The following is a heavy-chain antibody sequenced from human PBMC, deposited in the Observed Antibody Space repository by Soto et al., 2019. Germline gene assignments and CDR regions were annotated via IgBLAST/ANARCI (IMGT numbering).Heavy chain of an antibody. J-gene: IGHJ4*02. D-gene: IGHD3-9*01. CDR1: GYTFTGYY. V-gene: IGHV1-2*02. CDR2: ISPKSGGT. CDR3: ARPPGYISDWYYFDL. Sequence: QVQLVQSGAEVKKPGASVKVSCEASGYTFTGYYMHWVRQAPGQGFEWMGRISPKSGGTNYAQKFEDRVTMTWDTSLKTAYMELSSLISEDTAVYYCARPPGYISDWYYFDLWGQGTLVTVSS.